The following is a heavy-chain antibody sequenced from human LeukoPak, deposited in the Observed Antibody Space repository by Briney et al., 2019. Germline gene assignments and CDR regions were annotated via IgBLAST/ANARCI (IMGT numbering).Heavy chain of an antibody. V-gene: IGHV3-30*02. CDR1: GFNFNIYS. Sequence: GGSLRLSCRASGFNFNIYSMNWVRQAPGKGLEWVAFIRYDGSNKYYADSVKGRFTISRDNSKNTLYLQMNSLRAEDTAVYYCAKDYVEMATIRAPDYWGQGTLVTVSS. D-gene: IGHD5-24*01. J-gene: IGHJ4*02. CDR2: IRYDGSNK. CDR3: AKDYVEMATIRAPDY.